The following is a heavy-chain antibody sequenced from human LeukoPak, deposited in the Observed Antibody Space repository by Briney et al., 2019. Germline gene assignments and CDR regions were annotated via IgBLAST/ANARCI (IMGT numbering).Heavy chain of an antibody. Sequence: PSETLSLTCTVYGGSFSGYYWSWIRQPPGKGLEWIGEINHSGSTNYYPSLKSRVTISVDTSKNQFSLKLSSVTAADTAVYYCARPGRFGESWYFDLWGRGTLVTVSS. CDR1: GGSFSGYY. D-gene: IGHD3-10*01. CDR3: ARPGRFGESWYFDL. V-gene: IGHV4-34*01. J-gene: IGHJ2*01. CDR2: INHSGST.